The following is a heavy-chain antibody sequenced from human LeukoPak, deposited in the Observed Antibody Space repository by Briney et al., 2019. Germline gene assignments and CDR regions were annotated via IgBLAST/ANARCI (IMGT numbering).Heavy chain of an antibody. CDR2: IYSGGST. J-gene: IGHJ4*02. CDR3: ASKSLQYSSGWYTVDY. V-gene: IGHV3-53*05. Sequence: GGSLRLSCAASGFTVSSNYMSWVRQAPGKGLEWVSVIYSGGSTYYADSVKGRFTISRDNSKNTLYLQMNSLRAEDTAVYYCASKSLQYSSGWYTVDYWGQGTLVTVSS. D-gene: IGHD6-19*01. CDR1: GFTVSSNY.